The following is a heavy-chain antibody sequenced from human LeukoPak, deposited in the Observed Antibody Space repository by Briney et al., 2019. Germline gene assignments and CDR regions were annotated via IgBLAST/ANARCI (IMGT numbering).Heavy chain of an antibody. D-gene: IGHD3-3*01. J-gene: IGHJ3*02. CDR1: GFTFSTYG. CDR3: VRDLDQNDFWSGYWPEAFDS. CDR2: IWHDGTNE. V-gene: IGHV3-33*01. Sequence: PGGSLRLSCVASGFTFSTYGMHWVRQAPGKGLEWVAVIWHDGTNEYYLNSVRGRFIISRDNSRNTVYLQMNSLRAEDTAVCYCVRDLDQNDFWSGYWPEAFDSWGQGTMVFVSS.